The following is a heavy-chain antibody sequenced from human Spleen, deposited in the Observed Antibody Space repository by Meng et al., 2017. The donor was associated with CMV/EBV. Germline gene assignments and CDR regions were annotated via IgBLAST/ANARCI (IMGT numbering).Heavy chain of an antibody. V-gene: IGHV3-30*02. Sequence: GESLKISCAASGFSFSLYGMHWVRQAPGKGLEWVANVRFDGSNEYYADPVKDRFTISRDNSKKMLYLQMNSLRAEDTAMYYCARDDYGDSDFDSWGQGTLVTVSS. CDR2: VRFDGSNE. J-gene: IGHJ4*02. D-gene: IGHD4-17*01. CDR1: GFSFSLYG. CDR3: ARDDYGDSDFDS.